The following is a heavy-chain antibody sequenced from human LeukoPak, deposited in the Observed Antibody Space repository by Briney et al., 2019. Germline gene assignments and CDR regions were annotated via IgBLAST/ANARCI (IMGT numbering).Heavy chain of an antibody. CDR2: INPNSGGT. V-gene: IGHV1-2*02. D-gene: IGHD5-18*01. CDR3: ARGVDTAMVPYYYYYMAV. CDR1: EYTFTGYY. Sequence: ASVKVSCKASEYTFTGYYMHWVRQAPGQGLEWMGWINPNSGGTNYAQNFQGRVTMTRDTSISTAYMELSRLRSDATAVYYCARGVDTAMVPYYYYYMAVWGKGTTVTVSS. J-gene: IGHJ6*03.